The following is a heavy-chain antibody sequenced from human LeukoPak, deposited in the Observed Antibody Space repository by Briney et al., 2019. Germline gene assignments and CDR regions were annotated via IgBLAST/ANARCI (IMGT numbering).Heavy chain of an antibody. Sequence: PSETLSLTCAVSGGSISSSNWWSWVRQAPGKGLEWIGEIYYSGSTNYNPSLKSRVTLSVDKSKNQFSLKLSSVTAADTAVYYCARDRRGSYGYWGQGTLVTVSS. CDR3: ARDRRGSYGY. V-gene: IGHV4-4*02. CDR2: IYYSGST. D-gene: IGHD1-26*01. J-gene: IGHJ4*02. CDR1: GGSISSSNW.